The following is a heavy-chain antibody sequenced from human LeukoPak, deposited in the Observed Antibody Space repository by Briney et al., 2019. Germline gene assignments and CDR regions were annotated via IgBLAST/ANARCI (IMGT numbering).Heavy chain of an antibody. CDR3: ARNNTLMMYPRGGEDKGFDY. CDR1: GGSISSGSYY. Sequence: SETLSLTCTVSGGSISSGSYYWGWIRQPPGKGLEWIASIYYSGSTHYNPSLKSRVTISVDTSKNEFSLKLSSVTAADTAVYYYARNNTLMMYPRGGEDKGFDYWGQGTLVTVSS. V-gene: IGHV4-39*01. CDR2: IYYSGST. J-gene: IGHJ4*02. D-gene: IGHD2-8*01.